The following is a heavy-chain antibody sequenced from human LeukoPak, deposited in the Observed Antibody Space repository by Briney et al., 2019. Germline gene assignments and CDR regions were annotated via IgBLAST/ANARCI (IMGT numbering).Heavy chain of an antibody. CDR3: AKAQQPSYYDYVWGSYRYTEYFDY. Sequence: PGGSLRLSCAASAITFSTYAMSWVRQAPRKGLECVSVISGGAGSTYYADSVKGRFTISRDNSKNTLYLQMNSLRAEDTAVYYCAKAQQPSYYDYVWGSYRYTEYFDYWGQGTLVTVSS. V-gene: IGHV3-23*01. D-gene: IGHD3-16*02. CDR1: AITFSTYA. J-gene: IGHJ4*02. CDR2: ISGGAGST.